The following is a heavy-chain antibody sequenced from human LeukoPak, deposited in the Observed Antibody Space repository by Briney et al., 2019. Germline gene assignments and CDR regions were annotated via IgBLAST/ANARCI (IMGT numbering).Heavy chain of an antibody. Sequence: GGSLRLSCAASGFTFSIYSMNWVRQAPGKGLEWVSYNSSSSSTIYYADSVKGRFTISRDDAKNSLYLQMNSLRVEDTAVYFCARDSSGQDGGNRHWGQGTLVTVSS. CDR3: ARDSSGQDGGNRH. CDR2: NSSSSSTI. J-gene: IGHJ4*02. V-gene: IGHV3-48*04. CDR1: GFTFSIYS. D-gene: IGHD4-23*01.